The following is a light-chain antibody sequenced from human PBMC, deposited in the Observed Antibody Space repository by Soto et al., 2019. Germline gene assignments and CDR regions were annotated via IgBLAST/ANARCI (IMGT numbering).Light chain of an antibody. Sequence: EVVLTQSPGTLSLSPGERATLSCMASQSVSSTYLGWYQQKPGQAPRLLIYGASSRATGIPDRFSGSGSGTDFTLTISRLEPEDFAVYYCQQYGSSRTFGQGTKVDIK. CDR1: QSVSSTY. V-gene: IGKV3-20*01. J-gene: IGKJ1*01. CDR3: QQYGSSRT. CDR2: GAS.